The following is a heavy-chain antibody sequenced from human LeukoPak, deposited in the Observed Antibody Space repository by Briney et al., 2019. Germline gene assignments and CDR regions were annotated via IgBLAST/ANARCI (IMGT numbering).Heavy chain of an antibody. J-gene: IGHJ4*02. V-gene: IGHV3-33*01. CDR1: GFTFSTYG. D-gene: IGHD1-26*01. CDR3: ARGGYSGTYYFDY. CDR2: VWYDGSNI. Sequence: GRSLRLSCAASGFTFSTYGMHWVRQAPGKGLEWVAVVWYDGSNIHYVDSVKGRFTISRDNSKSTLYLQMNRLTAEDTAVYYCARGGYSGTYYFDYWGQGTLVTVSS.